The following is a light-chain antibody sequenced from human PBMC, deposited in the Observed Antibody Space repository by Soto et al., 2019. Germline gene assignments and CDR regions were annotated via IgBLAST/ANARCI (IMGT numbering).Light chain of an antibody. Sequence: QSVLTQPASVSGSPGQSITISCTGTSSDIGAYNFVSWYQQHPGKAPKLMLYDVNIRPSGGSIRFSGSKSGNTASLTISGLQAEDEADYYCTSWTTSTTMIFGGGTKLTVL. J-gene: IGLJ2*01. CDR2: DVN. V-gene: IGLV2-14*03. CDR3: TSWTTSTTMI. CDR1: SSDIGAYNF.